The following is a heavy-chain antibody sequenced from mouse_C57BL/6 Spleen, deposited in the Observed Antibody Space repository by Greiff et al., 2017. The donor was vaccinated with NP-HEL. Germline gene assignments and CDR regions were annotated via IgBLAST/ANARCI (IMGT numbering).Heavy chain of an antibody. CDR2: IDPSDSYT. CDR1: GYTFTSYW. Sequence: VQLQQSGAELVMPGASVKLSCKASGYTFTSYWMHWVKQRPGQGLEWIGEIDPSDSYTNYNQKFKGKSTLTVDKSSSTAYMQLSSLTSEDSAVYYCARGNIGYDYDYWGQGTTLTVSS. CDR3: ARGNIGYDYDY. D-gene: IGHD2-4*01. J-gene: IGHJ2*01. V-gene: IGHV1-69*01.